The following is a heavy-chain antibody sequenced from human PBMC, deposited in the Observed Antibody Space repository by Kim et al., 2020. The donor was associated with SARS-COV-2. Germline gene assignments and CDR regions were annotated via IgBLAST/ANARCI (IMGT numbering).Heavy chain of an antibody. J-gene: IGHJ4*02. CDR3: ARVYGDYDYYFDY. CDR2: IKQDGSEK. CDR1: GFTFSSYW. V-gene: IGHV3-7*04. Sequence: GGSLRLSCAASGFTFSSYWMSWVRQAPGKGLEWVATIKQDGSEKYYVDSVKGRFTISRDNAKNSLYLQMNSLRAEDTAVYYCARVYGDYDYYFDYWGQGTLVTVSS. D-gene: IGHD4-17*01.